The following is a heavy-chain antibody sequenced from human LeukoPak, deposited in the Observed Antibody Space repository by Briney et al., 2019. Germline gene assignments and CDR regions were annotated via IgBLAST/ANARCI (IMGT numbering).Heavy chain of an antibody. V-gene: IGHV3-21*06. D-gene: IGHD6-25*01. CDR1: GFTFSDYD. CDR3: ARAFPPLRTSTAGDF. CDR2: ISGSSSHM. J-gene: IGHJ4*02. Sequence: GGSLRHSCTASGFTFSDYDMNWVRLAPGKGLEWVSSISGSSSHMYYTDSAKGRFTISRDNAKNSLYLQMNSLRAEDTAVYYCARAFPPLRTSTAGDFWGQGTLLSVSS.